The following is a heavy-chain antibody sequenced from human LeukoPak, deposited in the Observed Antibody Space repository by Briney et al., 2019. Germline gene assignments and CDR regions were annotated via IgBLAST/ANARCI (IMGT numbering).Heavy chain of an antibody. D-gene: IGHD5-24*01. CDR3: ARGDGYNSGLFDY. CDR2: ISSSGSTI. CDR1: GFTFSSYE. J-gene: IGHJ4*02. V-gene: IGHV3-48*03. Sequence: GGSLRLSCAASGFTFSSYEMNWVRQAPGKGLEWVSYISSSGSTIYYADSVKGRFTISRDNAKNSLYLQMNSLRAEDTAVYYCARGDGYNSGLFDYWGQGTLVTVSS.